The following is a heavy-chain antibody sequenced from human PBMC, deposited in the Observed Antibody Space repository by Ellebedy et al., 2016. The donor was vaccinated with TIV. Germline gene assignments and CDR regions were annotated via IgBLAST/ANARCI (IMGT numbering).Heavy chain of an antibody. J-gene: IGHJ4*02. CDR1: GGSFSGYY. D-gene: IGHD6-19*01. Sequence: SETLSLTCGVYGGSFSGYYWSWIRQTPGKGLEWIGEINQSGRTNYNPSLDKGRVTISVDTSKNQFSLSLSSVTAADTAVYYCAEGRSGWYYFDYWGQGTPVTVSS. CDR3: AEGRSGWYYFDY. V-gene: IGHV4-34*01. CDR2: INQSGRT.